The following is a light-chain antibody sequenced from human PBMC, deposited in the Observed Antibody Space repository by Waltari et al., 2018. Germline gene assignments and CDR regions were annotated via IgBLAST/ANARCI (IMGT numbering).Light chain of an antibody. CDR3: TSYTTTDTLYV. Sequence: QSALTQPASVSGSPGQSIPISCTGPSSDIGSFNYVYWYQQYPGKAPKLIIFDDSNRPSGISDRFSGSKSGNTASLTISGLQAEDEADYICTSYTTTDTLYVFGTGTQVTVL. CDR1: SSDIGSFNY. CDR2: DDS. V-gene: IGLV2-14*03. J-gene: IGLJ1*01.